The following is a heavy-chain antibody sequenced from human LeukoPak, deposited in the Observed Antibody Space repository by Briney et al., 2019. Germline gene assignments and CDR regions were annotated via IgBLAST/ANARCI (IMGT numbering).Heavy chain of an antibody. Sequence: GASVKVSCKASGYTFTGYYMHWVRQAPGQGLEWMGWINPNSGGTNYAQKFQGRVTMTRDTSISTAYMELSRLRSDDTAVYYCARGLDYGAINRGFDYWGQGTLVTVSS. V-gene: IGHV1-2*02. CDR1: GYTFTGYY. J-gene: IGHJ4*02. D-gene: IGHD4-17*01. CDR2: INPNSGGT. CDR3: ARGLDYGAINRGFDY.